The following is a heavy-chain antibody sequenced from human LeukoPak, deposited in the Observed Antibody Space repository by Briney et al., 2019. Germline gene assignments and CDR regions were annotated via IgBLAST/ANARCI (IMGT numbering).Heavy chain of an antibody. CDR2: IKQDGSEK. Sequence: TGGSLRLSCAASGFSFSNYWMSWVRQAPGKGLEWVANIKQDGSEKYYVDSVKGRFTISRDNAKNSLYLQMDSLRADDTAVYYCARALGRLQPYYYHYGLDVWGQGTTVTVSS. V-gene: IGHV3-7*01. D-gene: IGHD5-24*01. CDR1: GFSFSNYW. CDR3: ARALGRLQPYYYHYGLDV. J-gene: IGHJ6*02.